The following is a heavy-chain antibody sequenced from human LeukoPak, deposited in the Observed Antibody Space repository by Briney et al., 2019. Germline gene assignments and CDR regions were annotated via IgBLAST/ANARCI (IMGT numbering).Heavy chain of an antibody. J-gene: IGHJ4*02. V-gene: IGHV3-74*01. Sequence: GGSLRLSCGASGFTFGSSYMHWVRQDPGKGLVWVSCISSDGTSTNYADSVKGRFTISRDNPRNTVYLQMNSLRAEDTAVYYCARDVGSSLHSWGQGTLVIVSS. CDR1: GFTFGSSY. CDR3: ARDVGSSLHS. D-gene: IGHD2-2*01. CDR2: ISSDGTST.